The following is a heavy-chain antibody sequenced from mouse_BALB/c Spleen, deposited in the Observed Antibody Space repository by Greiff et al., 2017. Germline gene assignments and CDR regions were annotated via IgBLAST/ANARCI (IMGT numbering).Heavy chain of an antibody. CDR3: ARGYDSPWFAY. J-gene: IGHJ3*01. V-gene: IGHV5-6-3*01. CDR1: GFTFSSYG. CDR2: INSNGGST. Sequence: EVQRVESGGGLVQPGGSLKLSCAASGFTFSSYGMSWVRQTPDKRLELVATINSNGGSTYYPDSVKGRFTISRDNAKNTLYLQMSSLKSEDTAMYYCARGYDSPWFAYWGQGTLVTVSA. D-gene: IGHD2-4*01.